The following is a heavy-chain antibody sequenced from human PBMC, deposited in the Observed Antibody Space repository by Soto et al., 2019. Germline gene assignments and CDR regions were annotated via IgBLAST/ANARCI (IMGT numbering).Heavy chain of an antibody. J-gene: IGHJ4*02. CDR2: INQDGSES. Sequence: EVQLVESGGGLVQPGGSLRLSCVVSGLTFSSYWMSWVRQAPGKGLEWVANINQDGSESYYVDSVKGRFTISRDNAKNSLYLLTNSLRAEDTAVYYCARPARECSSPGCANWGQGTLVTVSS. CDR3: ARPARECSSPGCAN. CDR1: GLTFSSYW. V-gene: IGHV3-7*01. D-gene: IGHD2-2*01.